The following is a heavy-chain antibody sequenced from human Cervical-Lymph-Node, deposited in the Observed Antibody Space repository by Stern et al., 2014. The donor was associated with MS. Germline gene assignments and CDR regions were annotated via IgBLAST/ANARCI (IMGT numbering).Heavy chain of an antibody. Sequence: QVQLQQSGPGLVKASETLSLTCTVSGGSISTYYWTWIRPPPGKGLEWIGEISYRGGTNYNPSLKSRVTLSVDTSKNQFSLKLSSVTAADTAVYYCARRDYYDTSTYYDDAFDIWGQGTMVTVSS. J-gene: IGHJ3*02. CDR1: GGSISTYY. CDR3: ARRDYYDTSTYYDDAFDI. V-gene: IGHV4-59*01. CDR2: ISYRGGT. D-gene: IGHD3-22*01.